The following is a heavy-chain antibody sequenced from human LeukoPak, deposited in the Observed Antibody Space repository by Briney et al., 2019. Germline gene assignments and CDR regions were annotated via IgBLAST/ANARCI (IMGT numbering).Heavy chain of an antibody. Sequence: SETLSLTRTVSGGSISSYSWSWIRQPPGKGLEWIGYIYYSGSTNYNPSLKSRVTTSVDTSKNQFSLKLRSVTAADTAVYYCARGLYSSSWFFDYWGQGTLVTVSS. CDR1: GGSISSYS. J-gene: IGHJ4*02. CDR3: ARGLYSSSWFFDY. V-gene: IGHV4-59*01. CDR2: IYYSGST. D-gene: IGHD6-13*01.